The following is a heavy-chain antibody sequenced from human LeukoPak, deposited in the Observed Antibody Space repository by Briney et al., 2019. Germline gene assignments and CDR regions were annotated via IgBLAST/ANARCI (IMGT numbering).Heavy chain of an antibody. D-gene: IGHD2-2*01. CDR1: GYTLTELS. CDR2: FDPEDGET. V-gene: IGHV1-24*01. Sequence: ASVKVSCKVSGYTLTELSMHWVRQAPGKGLEWMGGFDPEDGETIYAQKLQGRVTMTEDTSTDTAYMELSSLRSEDTAVYYCATVRYCSSTSCFSFGYWGQGTLVTVSS. J-gene: IGHJ4*02. CDR3: ATVRYCSSTSCFSFGY.